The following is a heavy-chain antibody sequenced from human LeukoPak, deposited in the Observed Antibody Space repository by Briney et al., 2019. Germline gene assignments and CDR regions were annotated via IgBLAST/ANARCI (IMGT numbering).Heavy chain of an antibody. CDR3: VKGRISEDGLDF. CDR2: ISSSGNT. CDR1: GFTFSRSA. Sequence: PGGSLRLSCAASGFTFSRSAMTWLRQTPGKGLDWVSSISSSGNTYYADSVQGRFTISRDNSKNMLYLQMHSLRAEDTAVYYCVKGRISEDGLDFWGQGTLATVSS. J-gene: IGHJ4*02. V-gene: IGHV3-23*01. D-gene: IGHD6-13*01.